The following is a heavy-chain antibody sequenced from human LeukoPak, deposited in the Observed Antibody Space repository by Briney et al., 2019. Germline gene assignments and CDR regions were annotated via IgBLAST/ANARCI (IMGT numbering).Heavy chain of an antibody. Sequence: PSETLSLTCAVYGGSFSGYYWSWIRQPPGKGLEWIGEINHSGSTNYNPPLKSRVTISVDTSKNQFSLKLSSVTAADTAVYYCARDRHSSGWYAFDIWGQGTMVTVSS. J-gene: IGHJ3*02. CDR3: ARDRHSSGWYAFDI. CDR2: INHSGST. D-gene: IGHD6-19*01. V-gene: IGHV4-34*01. CDR1: GGSFSGYY.